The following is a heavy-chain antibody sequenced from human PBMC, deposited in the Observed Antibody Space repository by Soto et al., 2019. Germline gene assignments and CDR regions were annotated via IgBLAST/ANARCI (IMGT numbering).Heavy chain of an antibody. V-gene: IGHV1-69*12. Sequence: QVQLVQSGAEVKKPGSSVKVSYKASGGTFSSYAISWVRQAPGQGLEWMGGIIPIFGTANYAQKFQGRVTITADESTSTAYMELSSLRSEDTAVYYCAREVQDYGSGRSDYYFDYWGQGTLVTVSS. CDR1: GGTFSSYA. CDR2: IIPIFGTA. CDR3: AREVQDYGSGRSDYYFDY. D-gene: IGHD3-10*01. J-gene: IGHJ4*02.